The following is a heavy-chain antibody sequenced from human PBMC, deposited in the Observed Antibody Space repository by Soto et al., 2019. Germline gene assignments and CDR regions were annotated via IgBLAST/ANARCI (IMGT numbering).Heavy chain of an antibody. CDR2: IKAKTDGGTI. Sequence: LRLSCLGSGFTFTYAWMSWVRHVPGKGLEWVGRIKAKTDGGTIDYAAPVQGRFTISRDDSKNTPYLQMNSLKTEDTAVYYCTTDGGYNFGYWFDPWGQGTLVTVSS. CDR3: TTDGGYNFGYWFDP. D-gene: IGHD5-18*01. J-gene: IGHJ5*02. CDR1: GFTFTYAW. V-gene: IGHV3-15*01.